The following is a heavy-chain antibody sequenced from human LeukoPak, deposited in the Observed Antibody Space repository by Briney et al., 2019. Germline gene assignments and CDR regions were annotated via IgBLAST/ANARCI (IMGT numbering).Heavy chain of an antibody. Sequence: SETLSLTCTVSGGSISSSSYFWAWIRQPPGKGLEWIGSIDYSGGTNYSPSLESRVSISVDTSKNQFSLKLSSVTAADTAVYYCARRHYVSTGRDFDYWGRGTLVTVSS. CDR1: GGSISSSSYF. J-gene: IGHJ4*02. CDR3: ARRHYVSTGRDFDY. CDR2: IDYSGGT. D-gene: IGHD3-22*01. V-gene: IGHV4-39*01.